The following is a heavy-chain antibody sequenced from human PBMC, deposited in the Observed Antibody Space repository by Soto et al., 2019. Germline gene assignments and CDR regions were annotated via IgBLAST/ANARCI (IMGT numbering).Heavy chain of an antibody. Sequence: PGGSLRLSCAASGFTFSSYSMNWVRQAPGKGLEWVSSISSSSSYIYYADSVKGRFTISRDNGKNSLYLQMNSLRAEDTAVYYCARLGSVADFYYYGMDVWGQGTTVTVSS. V-gene: IGHV3-21*01. CDR2: ISSSSSYI. J-gene: IGHJ6*02. CDR3: ARLGSVADFYYYGMDV. CDR1: GFTFSSYS. D-gene: IGHD6-19*01.